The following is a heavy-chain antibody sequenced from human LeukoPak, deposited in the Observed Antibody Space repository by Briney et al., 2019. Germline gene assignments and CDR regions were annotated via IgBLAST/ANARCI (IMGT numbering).Heavy chain of an antibody. J-gene: IGHJ4*02. CDR1: GYTFTSYD. D-gene: IGHD3-9*01. V-gene: IGHV1-8*01. Sequence: ASVKVSCKASGYTFTSYDINWVRQATGQGLEWMGWMNPNSGNTGYAQKFQGRVTMTRNTSISTAYMELSSLRSEDTAVYYCARAPLDTTGYCAPIDYWSQGTLVTVS. CDR2: MNPNSGNT. CDR3: ARAPLDTTGYCAPIDY.